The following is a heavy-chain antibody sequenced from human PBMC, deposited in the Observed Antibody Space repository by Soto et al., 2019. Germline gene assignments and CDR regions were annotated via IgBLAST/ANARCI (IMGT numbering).Heavy chain of an antibody. V-gene: IGHV3-23*01. Sequence: EVQLLESGGGLVQPGGSLRLSCAASGFTFSSYAMSWVRQAPGKGLEWVSAISGSGGSTYYADSVKGRFTISRDNSKKTLYLQMSSLRAEDTAVYYCAKSRIAAAGTPGHWGQGTLVTVSS. CDR3: AKSRIAAAGTPGH. J-gene: IGHJ4*02. CDR1: GFTFSSYA. D-gene: IGHD6-13*01. CDR2: ISGSGGST.